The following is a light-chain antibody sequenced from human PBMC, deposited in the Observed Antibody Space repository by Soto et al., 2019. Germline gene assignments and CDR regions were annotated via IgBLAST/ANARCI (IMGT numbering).Light chain of an antibody. V-gene: IGKV3-15*01. CDR2: GAS. CDR3: PQYNNWPPWT. CDR1: QSVSSN. Sequence: EIVMTQSPATLSVSPGERATLSCRASQSVSSNLAWYQQKPGQAPRLLIYGASTSATGIPARFSGSGSGTEFTLTISSLPSEDFAVYYCPQYNNWPPWTFGQGTKVEIK. J-gene: IGKJ1*01.